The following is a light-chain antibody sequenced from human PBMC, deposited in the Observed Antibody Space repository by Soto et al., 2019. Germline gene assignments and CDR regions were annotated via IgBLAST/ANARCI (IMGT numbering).Light chain of an antibody. Sequence: QSVLTQPPSASGTPGQRVTISCSGSSSNIGSKTLNWYQQLPGSAPKLLIYTTNQRPSGVPDRFSGSKSGTSASLAISGLQSEDEAHYYCAAWNDSLNGVVFGGGTKLTVL. CDR3: AAWNDSLNGVV. J-gene: IGLJ2*01. CDR1: SSNIGSKT. V-gene: IGLV1-44*01. CDR2: TTN.